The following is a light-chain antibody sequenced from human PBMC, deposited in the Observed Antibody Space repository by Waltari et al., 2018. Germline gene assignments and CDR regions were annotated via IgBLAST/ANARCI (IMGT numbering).Light chain of an antibody. CDR2: VNSDGSN. CDR1: SGHSSNV. J-gene: IGLJ3*02. V-gene: IGLV4-69*01. Sequence: QLVLTQSPSVSASLGASVKLTCTLSSGHSSNVIAWHQQQPGKGPRYSMKVNSDGSNSKGDEIPDRFSGSSSGPERYLTISSLQSDDEADYDCQTGGHGTWVFGGGTKLTVL. CDR3: QTGGHGTWV.